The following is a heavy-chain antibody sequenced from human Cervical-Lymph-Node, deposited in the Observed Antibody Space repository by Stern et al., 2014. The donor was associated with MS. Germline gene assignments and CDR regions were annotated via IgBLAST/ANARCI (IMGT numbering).Heavy chain of an antibody. Sequence: VQLVESGGGVVQPGRSLRLSCAASGFTFSSYGMHWVRQAPGKGLEWVAGISYDGSNKYYAGSVKGRFTISRDNSKNTLYLQMNSLRAEDTAVYYCAKGWTTVTTNVLGYWGQGTLVTVSS. V-gene: IGHV3-30*18. CDR2: ISYDGSNK. D-gene: IGHD4-17*01. CDR1: GFTFSSYG. CDR3: AKGWTTVTTNVLGY. J-gene: IGHJ4*02.